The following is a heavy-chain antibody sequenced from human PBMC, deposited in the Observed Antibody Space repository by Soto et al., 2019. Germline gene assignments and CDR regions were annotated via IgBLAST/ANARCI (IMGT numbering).Heavy chain of an antibody. D-gene: IGHD6-19*01. CDR2: INKNGFTI. CDR1: GFTLTTYS. Sequence: GGSLRLSCAVFGFTLTTYSMNWVRQAPGEGLEWISFINKNGFTIYYADSVKGRFTISRDYAKNSLYLQMDSLGHEDTAVYDCARGAVTGTSLFDYWGLGTLVTVSS. CDR3: ARGAVTGTSLFDY. J-gene: IGHJ4*02. V-gene: IGHV3-48*02.